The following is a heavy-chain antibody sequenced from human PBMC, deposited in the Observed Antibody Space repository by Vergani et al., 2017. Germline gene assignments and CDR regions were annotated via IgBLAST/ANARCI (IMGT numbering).Heavy chain of an antibody. J-gene: IGHJ5*01. CDR3: ARWGNEKRLDS. CDR1: GFTFSSHG. V-gene: IGHV3-33*01. Sequence: QVQLVESEGGVVQPGRSLTLSRVAPGFTFSSHGLHWVRQAPGKGLEWVAGIWYDGSNKYYGDSVKGRFTISRDNSKNTLYLQMNSLRVEDTAVYYCARWGNEKRLDSWGQGTLVTVSS. CDR2: IWYDGSNK. D-gene: IGHD1-1*01.